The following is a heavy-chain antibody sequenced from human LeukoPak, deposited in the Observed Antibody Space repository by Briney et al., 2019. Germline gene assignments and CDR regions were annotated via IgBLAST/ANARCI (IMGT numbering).Heavy chain of an antibody. CDR2: IYYNGRT. V-gene: IGHV4-31*03. Sequence: SETLSLTCTVSGDSANSGYHWSWIRQQPGKGLEWIGNIYYNGRTYYKTSLKSRIIISVDMSKNQISLQLSSVTAADTAVYYCARDLRGSPMDVWGKGTPVAVSS. J-gene: IGHJ6*03. CDR1: GDSANSGYH. CDR3: ARDLRGSPMDV. D-gene: IGHD1-26*01.